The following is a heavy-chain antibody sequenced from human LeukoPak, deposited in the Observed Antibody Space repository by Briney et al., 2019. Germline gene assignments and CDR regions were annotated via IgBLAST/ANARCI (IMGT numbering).Heavy chain of an antibody. V-gene: IGHV4-59*01. CDR2: IYYSGST. J-gene: IGHJ3*02. D-gene: IGHD3-10*01. Sequence: PSETLSLTCTVSGGSISSYYWSWIRQPPGKGLEWIGYIYYSGSTNYNPSLKSRVTISVDTSKNQFSLKLSSVTAADTAVYYCARVGDGGELLSAFDIWGQGTMVTVSS. CDR3: ARVGDGGELLSAFDI. CDR1: GGSISSYY.